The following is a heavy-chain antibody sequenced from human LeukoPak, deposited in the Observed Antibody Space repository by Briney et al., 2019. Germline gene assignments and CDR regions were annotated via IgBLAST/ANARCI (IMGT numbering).Heavy chain of an antibody. CDR2: IYYTGST. V-gene: IGHV4-39*07. D-gene: IGHD4-11*01. CDR1: GGSISSSRYF. J-gene: IGHJ4*02. Sequence: SETLSLTCTVSGGSISSSRYFWGWIRQPPGKGLEWIGSIYYTGSTYYNPSLKSRVTISVDTSKNQFSLKLSSVTAADTAVYYCARVGYSNYLLDYWGQGTLVTVSS. CDR3: ARVGYSNYLLDY.